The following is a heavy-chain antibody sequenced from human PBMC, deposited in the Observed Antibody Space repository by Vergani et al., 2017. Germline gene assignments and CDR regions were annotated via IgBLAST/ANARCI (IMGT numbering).Heavy chain of an antibody. CDR2: IDWDDDK. CDR3: ARIGSSPSGLFDY. CDR1: GFSLSTSGMR. D-gene: IGHD6-13*01. Sequence: QVSLQESGPALVKPTQTLTLTCTFSGFSLSTSGMRVSWIRQHPGKALEWLARIDWDDDKFYSTSLKTRLTISKDTSKKQVVLTMTNMDPVDTATYYCARIGSSPSGLFDYWGQGTLVTVSS. J-gene: IGHJ4*02. V-gene: IGHV2-70*04.